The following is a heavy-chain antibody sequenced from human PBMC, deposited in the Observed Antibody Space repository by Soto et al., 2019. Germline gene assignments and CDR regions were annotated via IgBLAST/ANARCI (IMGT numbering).Heavy chain of an antibody. CDR1: GTSMSGHF. Sequence: SETLSLTCTVSGTSMSGHFWSWMRQPPGKGLEWIGYGYYSGSTLYNPSLKSRVTISLDTSKNHFSLKLNSVTSADTAVYYCARGVYLSLVRTGWFDPWGQGTLVTVSS. V-gene: IGHV4-59*11. CDR2: GYYSGST. CDR3: ARGVYLSLVRTGWFDP. J-gene: IGHJ5*02. D-gene: IGHD3-10*01.